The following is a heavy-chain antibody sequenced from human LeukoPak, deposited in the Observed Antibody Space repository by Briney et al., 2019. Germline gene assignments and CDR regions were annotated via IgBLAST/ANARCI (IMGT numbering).Heavy chain of an antibody. CDR2: IWFDGSSK. CDR1: GFNFTDYG. CDR3: VRGCPRGFGGYYFDW. J-gene: IGHJ4*02. D-gene: IGHD3-10*01. V-gene: IGHV3-33*01. Sequence: GKSLRLSCAASGFNFTDYGMHWVRQAPGKGLEWVAIIWFDGSSKHYTASVKSRFTISRDNSKKTLYLQMNSLRAEDTAVYYCVRGCPRGFGGYYFDWGGEGTLLTVS.